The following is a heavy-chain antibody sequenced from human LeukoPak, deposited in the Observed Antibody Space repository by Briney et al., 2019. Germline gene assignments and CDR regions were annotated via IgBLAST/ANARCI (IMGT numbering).Heavy chain of an antibody. CDR1: GFTFSSYA. D-gene: IGHD3-10*01. J-gene: IGHJ3*02. V-gene: IGHV3-23*01. Sequence: EGSLRLSCAASGFTFSSYAMSWVRQAPGKGLEWVSAISGSGGSTYYADSVKGRFTISRDNSKNTLYLQMNSLRAEDTAVYYCAKVGNYYGSGSYPRDAFDIWGQGTMVTVSS. CDR2: ISGSGGST. CDR3: AKVGNYYGSGSYPRDAFDI.